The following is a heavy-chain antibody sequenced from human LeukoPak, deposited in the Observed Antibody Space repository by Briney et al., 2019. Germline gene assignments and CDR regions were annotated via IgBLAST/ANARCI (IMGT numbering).Heavy chain of an antibody. D-gene: IGHD4-17*01. V-gene: IGHV4-4*07. Sequence: SETLSLTCNVSDVSISSYYWSWIRQPAGKGLEWIGRISTSGSTHYNPSLKSRVTMSVDMSKNQFSLMLRSVTAADTAVYYCARGQGTATTHWGQGTLVTVSS. CDR3: ARGQGTATTH. J-gene: IGHJ4*02. CDR1: DVSISSYY. CDR2: ISTSGST.